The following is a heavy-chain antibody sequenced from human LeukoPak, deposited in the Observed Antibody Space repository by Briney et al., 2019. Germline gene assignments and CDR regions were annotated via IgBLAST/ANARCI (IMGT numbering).Heavy chain of an antibody. J-gene: IGHJ4*02. CDR1: GYTFTSYY. Sequence: ASVKVSCKASGYTFTSYYMHWVRQAPGQGLEWMGIINHSGGSTSYAQKFQGRVTMTRDMSTSTVYMELSSLRSEDTAVYYCARNAYYDYVWGSYRYETAIDYWGQGTLVTVSS. CDR2: INHSGGST. V-gene: IGHV1-46*01. CDR3: ARNAYYDYVWGSYRYETAIDY. D-gene: IGHD3-16*02.